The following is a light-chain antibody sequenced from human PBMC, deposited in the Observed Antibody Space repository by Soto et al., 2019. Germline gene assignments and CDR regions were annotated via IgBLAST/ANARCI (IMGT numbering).Light chain of an antibody. V-gene: IGKV1-39*01. Sequence: DIQMTQSPSSLSASVGDRVTITCRASQSSSSYLNWYQQKPGKAPKLLIYAASSLQSVVPSRFSGSGSGTDFTLTISSLQPEDFATYYCQQSYSTPYTFGQGTKLEIK. CDR2: AAS. CDR3: QQSYSTPYT. CDR1: QSSSSY. J-gene: IGKJ2*01.